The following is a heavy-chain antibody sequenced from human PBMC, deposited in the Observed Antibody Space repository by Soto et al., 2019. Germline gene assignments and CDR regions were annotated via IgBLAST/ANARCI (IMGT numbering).Heavy chain of an antibody. J-gene: IGHJ3*02. V-gene: IGHV1-69*13. Sequence: SVKVSCKASGGTFSSYAISWVRQAPGQGLEWMGGIIPIFGTANYAQKFQGRVTITADESTSTAYMELSSLRSEDTAVYYCARDGYNRIPPAFDIWGQGTMVTVSS. D-gene: IGHD5-12*01. CDR1: GGTFSSYA. CDR2: IIPIFGTA. CDR3: ARDGYNRIPPAFDI.